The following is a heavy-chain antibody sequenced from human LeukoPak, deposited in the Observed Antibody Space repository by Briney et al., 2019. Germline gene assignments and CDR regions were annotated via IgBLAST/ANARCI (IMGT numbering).Heavy chain of an antibody. Sequence: SETLSLTCAVYGGSFSGYYWSWIRQPPGKGLEWIGEINHSGSTNYNPSLKSRVTISVDTSKNQFSLKLSSVTAADTAVYYCARGERSNVDTVATSPFVIFDYWGQGTLVIVSS. CDR2: INHSGST. D-gene: IGHD5-12*01. CDR1: GGSFSGYY. CDR3: ARGERSNVDTVATSPFVIFDY. J-gene: IGHJ4*02. V-gene: IGHV4-34*01.